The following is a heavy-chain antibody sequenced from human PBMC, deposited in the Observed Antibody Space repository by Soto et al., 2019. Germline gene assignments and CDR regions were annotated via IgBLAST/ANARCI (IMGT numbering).Heavy chain of an antibody. Sequence: QIQLVQSGAEVQKPGASVKVSCKASGYIFNNYGISWVRQAPGQGLECMGWIYSKEGKINFAQKFQDRVTLTTDTSTSTAYIELRSLRFDDSAVYFCARDIDYDIDYWGQGTLVTVSS. CDR1: GYIFNNYG. V-gene: IGHV1-18*04. D-gene: IGHD4-17*01. J-gene: IGHJ4*02. CDR2: IYSKEGKI. CDR3: ARDIDYDIDY.